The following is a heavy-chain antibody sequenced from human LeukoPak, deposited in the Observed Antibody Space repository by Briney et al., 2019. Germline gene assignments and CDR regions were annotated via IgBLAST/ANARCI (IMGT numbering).Heavy chain of an antibody. CDR2: IKQDGSEK. V-gene: IGHV3-7*01. J-gene: IGHJ4*02. CDR3: ARTKITIFGVVIMVFDY. D-gene: IGHD3-3*01. Sequence: GGSLRLSCAASGFTFSSYWMSWVRQAPGKGLEWVANIKQDGSEKYYVDSVKGRFTISRDNAKNSLYLQMNSLRAEDTAVYYCARTKITIFGVVIMVFDYWGQGTLVTVSS. CDR1: GFTFSSYW.